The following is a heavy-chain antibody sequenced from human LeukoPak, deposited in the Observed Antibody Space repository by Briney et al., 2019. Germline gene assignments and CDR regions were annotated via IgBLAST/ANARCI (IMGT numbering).Heavy chain of an antibody. D-gene: IGHD5-12*01. CDR2: IYYSGST. Sequence: SETLSLTCTVSGDSISSYYWSWIRQPPGKGLEWIGYIYYSGSTNYNPSLKGRVTISVDTSKNQFSLKLSSVTAADTAVYYCASGPGGYEYYFAYWGQGTLVTVSS. CDR3: ASGPGGYEYYFAY. V-gene: IGHV4-59*01. CDR1: GDSISSYY. J-gene: IGHJ4*02.